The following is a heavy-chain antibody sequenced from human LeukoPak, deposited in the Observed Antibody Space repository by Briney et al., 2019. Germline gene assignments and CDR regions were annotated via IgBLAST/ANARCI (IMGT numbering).Heavy chain of an antibody. V-gene: IGHV4-38-2*01. CDR1: GYSISSGYY. Sequence: PSETLSLTCAVSGYSISSGYYWGWIRQPPGKGLEWIGRIYHSGSTYYNPSLKSRVTISVDTSKNQFSLKLSSVTAADTAVYYCARLEADVVVPAAHFDYWGQGTLVTVSS. CDR3: ARLEADVVVPAAHFDY. D-gene: IGHD2-2*01. CDR2: IYHSGST. J-gene: IGHJ4*02.